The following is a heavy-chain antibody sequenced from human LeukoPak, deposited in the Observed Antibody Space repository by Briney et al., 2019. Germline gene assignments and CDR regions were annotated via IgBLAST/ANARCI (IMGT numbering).Heavy chain of an antibody. CDR3: AKDRHWLALDD. V-gene: IGHV3-23*01. CDR2: ITGGGTT. D-gene: IGHD6-19*01. J-gene: IGHJ4*02. Sequence: GGSLRLSCAASGFTFSSHGMNWVRQAPGKGLESVSGITGGGTTYYADSMKGRVTISRDNSKNTLYLQMNSLRAEDTAVYYCAKDRHWLALDDWGQGTLVTVSS. CDR1: GFTFSSHG.